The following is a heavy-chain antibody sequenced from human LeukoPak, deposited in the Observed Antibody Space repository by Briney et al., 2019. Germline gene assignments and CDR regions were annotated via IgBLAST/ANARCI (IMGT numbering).Heavy chain of an antibody. D-gene: IGHD5-12*01. CDR2: INHSGST. CDR3: ARASRYSGYDWGGMDAFDI. CDR1: GGSFSGYY. J-gene: IGHJ3*02. V-gene: IGHV4-34*01. Sequence: SETLSLTCAVYGGSFSGYYWSWIRQPPGKGLEWIGEINHSGSTNYNPSLKSRVTISVDTSKNQFSLKLSSVTAADTAVYYCARASRYSGYDWGGMDAFDIWGQGTMVTVSS.